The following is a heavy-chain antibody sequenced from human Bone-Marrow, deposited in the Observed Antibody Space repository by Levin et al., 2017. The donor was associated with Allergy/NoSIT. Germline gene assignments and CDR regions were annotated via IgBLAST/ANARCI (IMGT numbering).Heavy chain of an antibody. J-gene: IGHJ6*02. CDR1: GGSISPYF. V-gene: IGHV4-59*01. D-gene: IGHD2-2*01. CDR2: IHYSGST. Sequence: SETLSLTCTVSGGSISPYFWSWIRQPPGEGLEWIGYIHYSGSTRYNPSLESRVIISVDTSHNQFALKVTSVTAADTAVYYCAREGYCSSTNLQGGLCGMDVWGQGTTVTVSS. CDR3: AREGYCSSTNLQGGLCGMDV.